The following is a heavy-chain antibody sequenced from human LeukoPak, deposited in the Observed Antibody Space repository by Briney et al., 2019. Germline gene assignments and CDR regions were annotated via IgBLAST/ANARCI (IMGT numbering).Heavy chain of an antibody. V-gene: IGHV4-59*08. Sequence: SETLSLTCTVSGASTSSNYWSWIRQPPEKGLEWIGYIYYSGSTNYNPSLKSRVTISVDTSKNQFSLKLRSVTAADTAVYYCARLPGTSRFDPWGQGTLVIVSS. CDR2: IYYSGST. CDR3: ARLPGTSRFDP. D-gene: IGHD2-2*01. J-gene: IGHJ5*02. CDR1: GASTSSNY.